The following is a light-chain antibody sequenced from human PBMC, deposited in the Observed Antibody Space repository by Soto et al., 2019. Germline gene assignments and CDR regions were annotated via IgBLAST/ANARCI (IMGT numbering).Light chain of an antibody. CDR1: QSVSSN. CDR3: QQRSNWPPSIT. CDR2: GAS. Sequence: ERVMTQSPATLSVSPGERATLSCSAIQSVSSNLAWYQQKPGQAPRLLIYGASTRATGIPARFSGSGSGTEFTLTISSLQSEDFAVYYCQQRSNWPPSITFGQGTRLEI. V-gene: IGKV3-15*01. J-gene: IGKJ5*01.